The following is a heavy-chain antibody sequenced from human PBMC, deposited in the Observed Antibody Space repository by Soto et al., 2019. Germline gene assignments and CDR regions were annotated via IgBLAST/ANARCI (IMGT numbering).Heavy chain of an antibody. CDR1: GGSISSGGYY. V-gene: IGHV4-31*03. Sequence: SETLSLTCTVSGGSISSGGYYWSWIRQHPGKGLEWIGYIYYSGSTYYNPSLKSRVTISVDTSKNQFSLKLSSVTAADTAVYYCARAGYDILTEVDYWGQGTLVTVSS. CDR2: IYYSGST. J-gene: IGHJ4*02. CDR3: ARAGYDILTEVDY. D-gene: IGHD3-9*01.